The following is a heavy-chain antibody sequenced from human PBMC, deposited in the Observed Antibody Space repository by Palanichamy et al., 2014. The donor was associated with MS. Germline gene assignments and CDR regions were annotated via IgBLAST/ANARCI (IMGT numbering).Heavy chain of an antibody. CDR3: ARPPGVLYGSGSYFDY. V-gene: IGHV3-7*01. CDR2: IKEDGSEK. CDR1: GFTFSASW. D-gene: IGHD3-10*01. Sequence: EVQLVESGGGLVQPGGSLTLSCAASGFTFSASWMSWVRQAPGKGLEWVANIKEDGSEKYYVDSVRGRFTISRDNAKNSLYLQMNSLRVEDTAMYYCARPPGVLYGSGSYFDYWGQGNLVTVSS. J-gene: IGHJ4*02.